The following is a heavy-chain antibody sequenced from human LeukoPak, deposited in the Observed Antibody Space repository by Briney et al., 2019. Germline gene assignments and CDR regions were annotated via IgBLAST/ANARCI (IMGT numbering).Heavy chain of an antibody. V-gene: IGHV1-2*02. CDR3: AGDGGSTSTLLDP. CDR1: GYTFTGYY. Sequence: ASVKVSCKASGYTFTGYYMHWVRQAPGQGLEWMGWINPNSGGTNYAQKFQGGVTMTRDTSISTAYMELSRLRSDDTAVYYCAGDGGSTSTLLDPWGQGTLVTVSS. J-gene: IGHJ5*02. D-gene: IGHD2-2*01. CDR2: INPNSGGT.